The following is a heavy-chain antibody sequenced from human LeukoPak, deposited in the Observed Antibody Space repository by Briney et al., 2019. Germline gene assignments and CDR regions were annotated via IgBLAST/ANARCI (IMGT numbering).Heavy chain of an antibody. J-gene: IGHJ4*02. CDR3: ARGIAHPIDY. CDR2: INHSGST. V-gene: IGHV4-34*01. CDR1: GGSFSGYY. Sequence: PSETLSLTCAVYGGSFSGYYWSWIRQPPGKGLEWIGEINHSGSTNYNPSLKSRVTISVDTSKNQFSLKLSSVTAADTAVYYCARGIAHPIDYWGQGTLVTVSS. D-gene: IGHD6-13*01.